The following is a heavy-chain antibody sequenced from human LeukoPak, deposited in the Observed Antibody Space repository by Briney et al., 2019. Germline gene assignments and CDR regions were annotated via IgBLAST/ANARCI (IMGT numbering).Heavy chain of an antibody. V-gene: IGHV1-8*01. CDR2: MNPNSGNT. Sequence: ASVKVSCKPSAYTFTSYDINWVRQAAGHGLEWMGWMNPNSGNTVYAKKFQGRVTMTRNTSISTAYMELSSLRSEDTAVYYCARASPLLRYFDWWRTRLPGGGENDYWGQGTLVTVSS. CDR3: ARASPLLRYFDWWRTRLPGGGENDY. D-gene: IGHD3-9*01. J-gene: IGHJ4*02. CDR1: AYTFTSYD.